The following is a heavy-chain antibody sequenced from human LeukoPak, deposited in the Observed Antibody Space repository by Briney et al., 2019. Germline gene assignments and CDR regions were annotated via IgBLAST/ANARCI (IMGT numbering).Heavy chain of an antibody. D-gene: IGHD3-3*01. CDR1: GFTFSSYW. CDR2: IKQDGSEK. Sequence: PGGSLRLSCAASGFTFSSYWMSWVRQAPGKGLEWVANIKQDGSEKYYVDSVKGRFTISRDNAKNSLYLQMNSLRAEDTAVYYCAKYGSGYYTEFFHYWGQGTLVTVSS. V-gene: IGHV3-7*01. CDR3: AKYGSGYYTEFFHY. J-gene: IGHJ4*02.